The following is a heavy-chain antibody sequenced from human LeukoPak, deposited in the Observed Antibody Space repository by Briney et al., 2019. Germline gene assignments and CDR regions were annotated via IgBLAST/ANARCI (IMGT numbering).Heavy chain of an antibody. Sequence: GGSLRLSCAASGFTFSSYAMSWVRQAPGRGLEWVANIKQDGSEKYYVDSVKGRFTISRDNAKNSLYLQMNSLRAEDTAVYYCARADSSGWSEYFQHWGQGTLVTVSS. CDR2: IKQDGSEK. V-gene: IGHV3-7*01. J-gene: IGHJ1*01. CDR1: GFTFSSYA. D-gene: IGHD6-19*01. CDR3: ARADSSGWSEYFQH.